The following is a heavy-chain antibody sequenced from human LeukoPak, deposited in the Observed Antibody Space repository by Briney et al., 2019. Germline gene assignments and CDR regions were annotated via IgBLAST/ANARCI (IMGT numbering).Heavy chain of an antibody. J-gene: IGHJ5*02. CDR1: GGSISSYY. D-gene: IGHD3-10*01. CDR2: IYYSGST. CDR3: ARGGYYGSGNDFRFDP. V-gene: IGHV4-59*01. Sequence: SETLSLTCTVSGGSISSYYWSWIRQPPGKGLEWVGYIYYSGSTNYNPSLKSRVTISVDTSKNQFSLKLTSVTAADTAVYFCARGGYYGSGNDFRFDPWGQGTLVTVSS.